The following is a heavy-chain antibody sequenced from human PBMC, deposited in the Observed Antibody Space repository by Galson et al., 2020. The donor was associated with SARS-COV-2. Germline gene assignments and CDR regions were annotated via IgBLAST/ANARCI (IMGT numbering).Heavy chain of an antibody. J-gene: IGHJ4*02. Sequence: ASVKVSCKASGYTFTNYYMHWVRQAPGQGLEWMGIINPSSDSTTYAQKFLGRVTMTRDTSTSTVYMEMSSLRSEDTAVYFCARGVCVMVRGILGGFDFWGQGTLVTVSS. V-gene: IGHV1-46*01. CDR3: ARGVCVMVRGILGGFDF. CDR1: GYTFTNYY. CDR2: INPSSDST. D-gene: IGHD3-10*01.